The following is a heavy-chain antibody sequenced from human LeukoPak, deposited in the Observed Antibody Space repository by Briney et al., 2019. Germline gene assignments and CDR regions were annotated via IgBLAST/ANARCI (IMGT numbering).Heavy chain of an antibody. D-gene: IGHD1-1*01. CDR2: ITYDGSTK. CDR1: GFTFAGYT. J-gene: IGHJ4*02. CDR3: AKDRSWNGLEY. V-gene: IGHV3-30*04. Sequence: GGSLRLSCAASGFTFAGYTMHWVRQAPGKGLEWATLITYDGSTKYYADSVKGRFTISRDNSKNRLYLQMDSLRGEDTAVYYCAKDRSWNGLEYWGQGALVTVSS.